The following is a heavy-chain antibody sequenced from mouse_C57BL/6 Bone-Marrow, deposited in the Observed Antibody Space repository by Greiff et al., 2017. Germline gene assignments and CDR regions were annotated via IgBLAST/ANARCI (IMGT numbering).Heavy chain of an antibody. CDR2: INPSTGGT. Sequence: VQLQQSGPELVKPGASVKISCKASGHSFTGYYMNWVKQSPEKSLEWIGEINPSTGGTTYNQKFKAKATLTVDKSSSTAYMQLKSLTSEDSAVYYCARRARQLRLRDAMDYWGQGTSVTVSS. V-gene: IGHV1-42*01. CDR1: GHSFTGYY. J-gene: IGHJ4*01. CDR3: ARRARQLRLRDAMDY. D-gene: IGHD3-2*02.